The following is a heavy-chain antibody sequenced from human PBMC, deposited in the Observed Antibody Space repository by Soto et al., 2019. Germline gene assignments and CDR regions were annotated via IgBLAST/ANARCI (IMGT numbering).Heavy chain of an antibody. J-gene: IGHJ6*03. D-gene: IGHD6-13*01. CDR1: GFTFSSYG. CDR3: ARAQVGAAGLGGDFYYYYYMDV. Sequence: GGSLRLSCAASGFTFSSYGMHWVRQAPGKGLEWVAVIWYDGSNKYYADSVKGRFTISRDNSKNTLYLQMNSLRAEDTAVYYCARAQVGAAGLGGDFYYYYYMDVWGKGTTVTVSS. CDR2: IWYDGSNK. V-gene: IGHV3-33*01.